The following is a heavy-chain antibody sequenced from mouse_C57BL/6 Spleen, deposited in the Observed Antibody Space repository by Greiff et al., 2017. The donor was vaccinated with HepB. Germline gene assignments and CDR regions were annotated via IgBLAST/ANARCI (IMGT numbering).Heavy chain of an antibody. Sequence: QVQLQQPGAELVKPGASVKLSCKASGYTFTSYWMQWVKQRPGQGLEWIGEIDPSDSYTNYNQKFKGKATLTVDTSSSTAYMQLRSLTSEDSAVYYCARIPWFAYWGQGTLVTVSA. CDR2: IDPSDSYT. V-gene: IGHV1-50*01. CDR1: GYTFTSYW. J-gene: IGHJ3*01. CDR3: ARIPWFAY.